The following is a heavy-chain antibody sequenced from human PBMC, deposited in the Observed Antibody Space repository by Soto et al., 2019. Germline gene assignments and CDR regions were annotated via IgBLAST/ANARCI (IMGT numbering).Heavy chain of an antibody. J-gene: IGHJ4*02. CDR3: ARQRMDLDY. CDR1: GFTFSDFY. Sequence: QVQLVESGGGLVKPGGSLRLSCTASGFTFSDFYMSWIRQAPGKGLEWISYISNSGKTIHYADSVKGRFTVSRDNAKNSLYLQMSSLRAEDTAVYYCARQRMDLDYWGQGTLVTVSS. D-gene: IGHD2-15*01. V-gene: IGHV3-11*01. CDR2: ISNSGKTI.